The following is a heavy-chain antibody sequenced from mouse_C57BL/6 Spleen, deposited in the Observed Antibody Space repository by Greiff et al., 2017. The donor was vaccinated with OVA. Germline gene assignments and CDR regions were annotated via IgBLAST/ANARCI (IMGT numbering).Heavy chain of an antibody. CDR3: ARNGDYLDD. CDR1: GFTFTDYG. CDR2: ISSDSGTI. V-gene: IGHV5-17*01. Sequence: VQLQQSGGGLVKPGGSLKLSCAASGFTFTDYGMHWVRQAPEKGLEWVAYISSDSGTIYYADTVKGRFTISRDNAKNTLFLQMTSLRSEDTAMYYCARNGDYLDDWGQGTTLTVSS. J-gene: IGHJ2*01.